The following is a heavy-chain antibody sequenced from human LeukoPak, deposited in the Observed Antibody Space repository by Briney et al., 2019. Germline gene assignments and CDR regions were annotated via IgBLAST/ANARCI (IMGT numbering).Heavy chain of an antibody. J-gene: IGHJ3*01. CDR3: GTLSAGAFDD. CDR2: INTNTGNP. D-gene: IGHD2/OR15-2a*01. Sequence: GASVKVSCKASGYTFTSYAMNWMRQAPGQGLEWMGWINTNTGNPTYAQGFTGRFVFSLDTSVSTAYLQISSLKAEDTAVYYCGTLSAGAFDDWGQGTMVTVSS. V-gene: IGHV7-4-1*02. CDR1: GYTFTSYA.